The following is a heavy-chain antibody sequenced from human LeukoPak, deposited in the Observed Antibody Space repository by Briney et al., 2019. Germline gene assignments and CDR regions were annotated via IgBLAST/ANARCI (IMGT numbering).Heavy chain of an antibody. V-gene: IGHV4-39*01. J-gene: IGHJ4*02. CDR1: GDSMSNSSYY. CDR3: ARRNKGLRQQLDY. D-gene: IGHD5-12*01. CDR2: IYYSGST. Sequence: SETLSLTCTVSGDSMSNSSYYWGWIRQPPGKGLEWIGSIYYSGSTYYNPSLKSRVTISVDTSKNQFSLKLSSVTAADTAVYYCARRNKGLRQQLDYWGQGNLVTVSS.